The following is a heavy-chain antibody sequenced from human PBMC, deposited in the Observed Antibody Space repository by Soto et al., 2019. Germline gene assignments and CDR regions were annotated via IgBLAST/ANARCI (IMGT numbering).Heavy chain of an antibody. Sequence: QVQLVESGGGVVQPRRSLRVSWAASGFIFSSYAMHWVRQAPGKGLEWVAVISSDGSNRYYADSVGGRFTISRDNSENTVYLHMSSLTGDDTAVFYCAKAPWNLAHTHYFDFWGQGTLVTVSS. CDR2: ISSDGSNR. D-gene: IGHD1-1*01. V-gene: IGHV3-30-3*01. J-gene: IGHJ4*02. CDR1: GFIFSSYA. CDR3: AKAPWNLAHTHYFDF.